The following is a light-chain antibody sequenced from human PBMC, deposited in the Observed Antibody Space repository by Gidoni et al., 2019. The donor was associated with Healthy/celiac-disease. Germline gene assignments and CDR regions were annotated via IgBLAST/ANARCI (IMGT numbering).Light chain of an antibody. Sequence: DIQLTQSPSFLSASVGDRVTITCRASQGISSYLAWYQQKPGKAPKLLIYAASTLQSGVPSRFSGSGSGTELTLTISSLQPEDFATYYCKQLNSYPWTFGQGTKVEIK. J-gene: IGKJ1*01. CDR2: AAS. CDR1: QGISSY. CDR3: KQLNSYPWT. V-gene: IGKV1-9*01.